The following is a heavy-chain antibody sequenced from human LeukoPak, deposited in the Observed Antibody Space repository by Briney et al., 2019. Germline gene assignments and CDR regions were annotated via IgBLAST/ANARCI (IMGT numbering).Heavy chain of an antibody. CDR2: IIPIFGTA. CDR1: VGTFSSSA. J-gene: IGHJ3*02. Sequence: SVKLSSKASVGTFSSSAISWVRQAPGQGLEWMGGIIPIFGTANYAQRFQGRVTITADESTSTAYMDLSSLRSEDTAVYYWARCPVTMVRGVIIVDAFDIWGQGTMVTVSS. CDR3: ARCPVTMVRGVIIVDAFDI. V-gene: IGHV1-69*01. D-gene: IGHD3-10*01.